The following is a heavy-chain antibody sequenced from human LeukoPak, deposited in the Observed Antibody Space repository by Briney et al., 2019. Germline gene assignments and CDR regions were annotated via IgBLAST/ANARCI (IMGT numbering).Heavy chain of an antibody. CDR3: ARRGDYGDYPFDY. J-gene: IGHJ4*02. D-gene: IGHD4-17*01. Sequence: SGTLSLTCAVSSGSISINNWWNWVRQPPGKGLEWIGEVYHTGSTNYNPSLKSRVTISIDESKSQFSLKLTPVTAADTAVYYCARRGDYGDYPFDYWGQGTLVTVSS. CDR2: VYHTGST. V-gene: IGHV4-4*02. CDR1: SGSISINNW.